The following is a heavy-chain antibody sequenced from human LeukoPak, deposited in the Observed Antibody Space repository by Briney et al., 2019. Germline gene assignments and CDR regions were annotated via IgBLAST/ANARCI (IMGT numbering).Heavy chain of an antibody. J-gene: IGHJ4*02. V-gene: IGHV3-23*01. CDR3: AKDPVYDSSGSPYYSDY. Sequence: GGSLRLSCAASGFTFSSYAMSWVRQAPGKGLEWVSAISGSGGSTYYADSVKGRFTISRDNSKNTLYLQMNSLRAEDTAVYYCAKDPVYDSSGSPYYSDYWGQGTLVTVSS. CDR2: ISGSGGST. D-gene: IGHD3-22*01. CDR1: GFTFSSYA.